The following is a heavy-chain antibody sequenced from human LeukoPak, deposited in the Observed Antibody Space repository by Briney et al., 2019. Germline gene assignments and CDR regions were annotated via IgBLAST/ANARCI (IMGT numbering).Heavy chain of an antibody. V-gene: IGHV3-74*01. CDR2: INSDGSST. D-gene: IGHD3-3*01. CDR3: AKTPYVPLGWLYYYYYYMDV. Sequence: GGSLRLSCAASGFTFSSYWMHWVRQAPGKGLVWVSRINSDGSSTSYADSVKGRFTISRDNAKNTLYLQMNSLRAEDTAVYYCAKTPYVPLGWLYYYYYYMDVWGKGPTVTVSS. J-gene: IGHJ6*03. CDR1: GFTFSSYW.